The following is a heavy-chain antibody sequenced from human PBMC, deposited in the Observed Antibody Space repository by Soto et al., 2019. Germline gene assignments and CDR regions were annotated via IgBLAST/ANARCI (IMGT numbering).Heavy chain of an antibody. V-gene: IGHV1-69*05. D-gene: IGHD2-15*01. CDR2: IIPIFGTA. CDR3: ARESRYCSGGSCYFLPGIDY. Sequence: QVQLVQSGAEVKKPGSSVKVSCKASGGTFSSYAISWVRQAPGQGLEWMGGIIPIFGTANYAQKFQGRVKISRDESTSTAYMELSSLRSEDTAVYYCARESRYCSGGSCYFLPGIDYWGQGTLVTVSS. CDR1: GGTFSSYA. J-gene: IGHJ4*02.